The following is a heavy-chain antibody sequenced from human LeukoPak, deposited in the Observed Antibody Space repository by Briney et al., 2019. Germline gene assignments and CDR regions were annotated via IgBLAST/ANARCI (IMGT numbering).Heavy chain of an antibody. CDR1: GFTFSDYY. Sequence: PGGSLRLSCAASGFTFSDYYMSWIRQAPGKGLGWVSYISSSGSTIYYADSVKGRFTISRDNAKNSLYLQMNSLRAEDTAVYYCARETPEGYSLDYWGQGTLVTVSS. CDR3: ARETPEGYSLDY. D-gene: IGHD5-18*01. CDR2: ISSSGSTI. J-gene: IGHJ4*02. V-gene: IGHV3-11*04.